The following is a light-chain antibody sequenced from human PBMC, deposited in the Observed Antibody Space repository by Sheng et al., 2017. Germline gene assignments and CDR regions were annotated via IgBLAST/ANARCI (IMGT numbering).Light chain of an antibody. J-gene: IGLJ3*02. CDR1: SSNIGSNY. CDR2: RND. CDR3: AAWDGGLTARV. Sequence: QSVMTQTPSLSGTPGQRVTISCSGSSSNIGSNYVYWYQQFPGKAPKLLIYRNDQRPSGVPDRFSGSKSGTSAYLVISGLRSEDEADYYCAAWDGGLTARVFGGRDQIDRP. V-gene: IGLV1-47*01.